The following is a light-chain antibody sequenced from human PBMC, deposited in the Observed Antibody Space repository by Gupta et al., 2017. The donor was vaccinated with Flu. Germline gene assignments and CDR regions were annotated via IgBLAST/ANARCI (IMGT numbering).Light chain of an antibody. CDR2: KDS. CDR3: QSADSSGTFWV. Sequence: SYELTQPPSVSVSPGQTARITCSGDALPKHYAYWYQQKPGQAPVLVIYKDSERPSGIPARFSGSNSGTTATLNITGVQAEDEADYYWQSADSSGTFWVFGGGTKLTVL. CDR1: ALPKHY. V-gene: IGLV3-25*02. J-gene: IGLJ3*02.